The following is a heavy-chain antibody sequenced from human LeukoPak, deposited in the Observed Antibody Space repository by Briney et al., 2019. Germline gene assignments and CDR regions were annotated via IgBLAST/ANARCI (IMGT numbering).Heavy chain of an antibody. Sequence: SETLSLTCTVPGGSISSYYWSWIRQPPGKGLEWIGYIYYSGSTNYNPSLKSRVIISVDTSKNQFSLKLKSVTAADTAVYYCARSEDGYNLDYWGQGTLVTVSS. D-gene: IGHD5-24*01. CDR1: GGSISSYY. CDR3: ARSEDGYNLDY. J-gene: IGHJ4*02. CDR2: IYYSGST. V-gene: IGHV4-59*01.